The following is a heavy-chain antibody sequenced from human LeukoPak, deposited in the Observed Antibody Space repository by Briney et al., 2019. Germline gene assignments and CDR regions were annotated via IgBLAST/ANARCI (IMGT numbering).Heavy chain of an antibody. Sequence: PGGSLRLSCAASGFTDSSNYMSWVRQAPGKGLEWVSVIYSGGSTNYADSVKGRFTISRDNSKNTLYLQMNSLRAEDTAVYYCATGEEYDSSGYAAYWGQGTLVTVSS. D-gene: IGHD3-22*01. CDR2: IYSGGST. V-gene: IGHV3-66*01. CDR1: GFTDSSNY. J-gene: IGHJ4*02. CDR3: ATGEEYDSSGYAAY.